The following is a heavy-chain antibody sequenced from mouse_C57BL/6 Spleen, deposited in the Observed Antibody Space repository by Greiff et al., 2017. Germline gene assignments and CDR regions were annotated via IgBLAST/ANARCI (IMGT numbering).Heavy chain of an antibody. CDR3: ARSFYDGYYGFAY. Sequence: VHVKQSGPELVKPGASVKIPCKASGYTFTDYNMDWVKQSHGKSLEWIGDINPNNGGTIYNQKFKGKATLTVDKSSSTAYMELRSLTSEDTAVYYCARSFYDGYYGFAYWGQGTLVTVSA. J-gene: IGHJ3*01. D-gene: IGHD2-3*01. CDR2: INPNNGGT. CDR1: GYTFTDYN. V-gene: IGHV1-18*01.